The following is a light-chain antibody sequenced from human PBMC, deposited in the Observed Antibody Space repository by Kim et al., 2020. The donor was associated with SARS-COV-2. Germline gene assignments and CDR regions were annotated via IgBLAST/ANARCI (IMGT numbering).Light chain of an antibody. J-gene: IGLJ3*02. CDR3: LLYDGGAWV. CDR1: TGAVTSGYY. CDR2: ITN. V-gene: IGLV7-43*01. Sequence: QAVVTQEPSLTVSPGGTVTLTCASSTGAVTSGYYPNWFQQKPGKAPRALIYITNNKHSWTPARFSGSLLGGKAALTLSGAQPEDEAEYYCLLYDGGAWVFGGGTQLTVL.